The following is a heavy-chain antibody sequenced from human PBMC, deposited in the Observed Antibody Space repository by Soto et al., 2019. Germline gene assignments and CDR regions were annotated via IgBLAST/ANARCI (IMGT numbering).Heavy chain of an antibody. CDR2: IIPIFGTA. Sequence: SVKVSCKASGGTFSSYAISWVRQAPGQGLEWMGGIIPIFGTANYAQKFQGRVTITADESTSTAYMELSSLRSEDTAVYYCARSWRGAAAGFYYYYGMDVWGQGTTVTVSS. CDR3: ARSWRGAAAGFYYYYGMDV. J-gene: IGHJ6*02. V-gene: IGHV1-69*13. D-gene: IGHD6-13*01. CDR1: GGTFSSYA.